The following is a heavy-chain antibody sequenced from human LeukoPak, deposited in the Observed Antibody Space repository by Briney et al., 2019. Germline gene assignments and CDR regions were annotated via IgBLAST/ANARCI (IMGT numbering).Heavy chain of an antibody. CDR3: ARDGTSLYYDSSGYHDY. Sequence: ASVKVSCKASGYTFTGYYMHWVRQAPGQGLEWMGWINPNSGGTNYAQKFQGRVTMTRDMSTSTVYMELSSLRSEDTAVYYCARDGTSLYYDSSGYHDYWGQGTLVTVSS. D-gene: IGHD3-22*01. J-gene: IGHJ4*02. V-gene: IGHV1-2*02. CDR1: GYTFTGYY. CDR2: INPNSGGT.